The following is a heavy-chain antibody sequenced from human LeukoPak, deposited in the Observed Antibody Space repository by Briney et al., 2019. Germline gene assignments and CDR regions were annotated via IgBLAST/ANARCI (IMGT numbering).Heavy chain of an antibody. J-gene: IGHJ4*02. CDR3: ARVEAATTNPRFDL. CDR2: IYYSGST. Sequence: SETLSLTCTVSGGSISSSSYYWGWIRQPPGKGLEWIGSIYYSGSTYYNPSLKSRVTISVDTSKNQFSLKLSSVTAADTAVYYCARVEAATTNPRFDLWGQGTLVTVSS. V-gene: IGHV4-39*01. D-gene: IGHD1-1*01. CDR1: GGSISSSSYY.